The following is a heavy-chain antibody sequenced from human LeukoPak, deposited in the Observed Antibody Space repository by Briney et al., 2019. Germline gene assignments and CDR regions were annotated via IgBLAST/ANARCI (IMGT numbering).Heavy chain of an antibody. CDR3: ARGLPYQLLYQTYGHFDY. CDR1: GGSISSGDYY. J-gene: IGHJ4*02. V-gene: IGHV4-30-4*08. Sequence: PSQTLSLTCTVSGGSISSGDYYWSWIRQPPGKGLEWIGYIYYSGSTYYIPSLKSRVTISVDTSKNQFSLKLSSVTAADTAVYYCARGLPYQLLYQTYGHFDYWGQGTLVTVSS. CDR2: IYYSGST. D-gene: IGHD2-2*02.